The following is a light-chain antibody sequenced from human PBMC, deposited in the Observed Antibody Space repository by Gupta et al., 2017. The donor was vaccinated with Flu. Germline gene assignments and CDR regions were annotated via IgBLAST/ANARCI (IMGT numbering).Light chain of an antibody. CDR2: DAS. Sequence: EIVLTQSPATLSLSPGERATLSCRASQSVSSSLAWYQQKPGQAPRLFIYDASNRATGIPARFSGSGSGTDFTLTISSLEPEDFAVYYCQQRSNCPLTFGRGTKVEI. J-gene: IGKJ4*01. CDR3: QQRSNCPLT. CDR1: QSVSSS. V-gene: IGKV3-11*01.